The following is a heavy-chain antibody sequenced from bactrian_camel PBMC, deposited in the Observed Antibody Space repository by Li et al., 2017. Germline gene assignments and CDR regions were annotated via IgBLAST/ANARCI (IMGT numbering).Heavy chain of an antibody. Sequence: QLVESGGGLVQPGGSLRLSCAASGFTFSSYYMNWVRQAPGKGLEWVSSIYTAGGSTYYADSVKGRFTISKDNAKNTLYLQMNSLQPEDSALYYCARAETVTCGTADVIPNLRSWGQGTQVTVS. D-gene: IGHD3*01. J-gene: IGHJ4*01. V-gene: IGHV3-2*01. CDR1: GFTFSSYY. CDR2: IYTAGGST. CDR3: ARAETVTCGTADVIPNLRS.